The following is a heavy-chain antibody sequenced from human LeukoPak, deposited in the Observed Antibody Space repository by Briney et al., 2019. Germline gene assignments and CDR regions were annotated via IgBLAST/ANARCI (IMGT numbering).Heavy chain of an antibody. Sequence: SETLSLTCTVSGGSISSYYWSWIRQPPGKGLEWIGYIYYSGSTNYNPSLKSRVTISVDTSKNQFSLKLSSVTAADTAVYYCARDYYYDSSGYWANWFDPWGQGTLVTVSS. V-gene: IGHV4-59*01. D-gene: IGHD3-22*01. J-gene: IGHJ5*02. CDR1: GGSISSYY. CDR3: ARDYYYDSSGYWANWFDP. CDR2: IYYSGST.